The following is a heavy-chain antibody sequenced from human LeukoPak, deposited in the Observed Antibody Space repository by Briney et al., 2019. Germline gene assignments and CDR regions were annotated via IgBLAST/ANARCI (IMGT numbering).Heavy chain of an antibody. J-gene: IGHJ4*02. V-gene: IGHV3-74*01. Sequence: GGSLRLSCAASGFTFSSYWMHWVRQAPGKGLVWVSRIKSDGSSTSYADSVKGRFTISGDNAKSTLFLQMNSLRAEDTAVYYCARGDYFDHWGQGTLVTVSS. CDR1: GFTFSSYW. CDR2: IKSDGSST. CDR3: ARGDYFDH.